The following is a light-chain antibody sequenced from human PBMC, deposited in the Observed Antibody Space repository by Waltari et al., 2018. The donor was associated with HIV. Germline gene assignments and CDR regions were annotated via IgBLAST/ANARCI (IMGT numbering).Light chain of an antibody. V-gene: IGKV3-20*01. CDR3: QQYGSSPPYS. CDR2: GAS. CDR1: QSVSSSY. Sequence: EIVLTQSPGTLSLSPGERATLSCRASQSVSSSYLAWYQQKPGQAPRLLNYGASSRATGSPDRFSGSGSGTDFTLTISRLEPEDFAVYYCQQYGSSPPYSFGQGTKLEIK. J-gene: IGKJ2*03.